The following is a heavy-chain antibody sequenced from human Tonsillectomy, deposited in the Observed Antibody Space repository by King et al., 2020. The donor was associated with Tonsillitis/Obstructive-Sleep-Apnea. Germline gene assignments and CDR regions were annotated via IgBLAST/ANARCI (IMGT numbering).Heavy chain of an antibody. V-gene: IGHV7-4-1*02. CDR2: INTNTGNP. Sequence: VQLVESGSELKKPGASVKVSCKASGYTFTNYAMNWVRQAPGQGLKWMGWINTNTGNPTYAQGFTGRFVFSLDTSVNTTYLQISSLKAEDTAVYYCARDKVSSLGYYYYMDVWGKGTTVTVSS. D-gene: IGHD6-6*01. CDR1: GYTFTNYA. J-gene: IGHJ6*03. CDR3: ARDKVSSLGYYYYMDV.